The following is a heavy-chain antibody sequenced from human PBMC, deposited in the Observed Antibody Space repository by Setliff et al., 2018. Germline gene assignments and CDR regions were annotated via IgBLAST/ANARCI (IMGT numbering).Heavy chain of an antibody. J-gene: IGHJ6*03. V-gene: IGHV4-39*01. CDR3: VRHVGSRSRGYNYYYYYMDV. Sequence: PSETLSLTCTVSGGSISTNTYFWGWIRQSPGKGLEWIGNTYYSGDAYYNPSLKSRVTISVDTSRNQFSLKLSSVTAADTAVYYCVRHVGSRSRGYNYYYYYMDVWGKGTTVTVSS. D-gene: IGHD3-10*01. CDR1: GGSISTNTYF. CDR2: TYYSGDA.